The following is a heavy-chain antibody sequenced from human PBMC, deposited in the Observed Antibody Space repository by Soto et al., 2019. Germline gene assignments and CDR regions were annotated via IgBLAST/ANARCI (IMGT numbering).Heavy chain of an antibody. CDR3: ARGRDVAAVQDW. D-gene: IGHD2-15*01. CDR1: GFTFRLYG. CDR2: VSYDGKNK. Sequence: QVQLVECGGGVVQPGRSRTLSCVASGFTFRLYGMHWVGQAPGKGLEWVAAVSYDGKNKWYGDSVQGRFTISRDKSKNPVFLQMSSLRTEATAVYYCARGRDVAAVQDWWSQGIVVAVSS. V-gene: IGHV3-30*03. J-gene: IGHJ1*01.